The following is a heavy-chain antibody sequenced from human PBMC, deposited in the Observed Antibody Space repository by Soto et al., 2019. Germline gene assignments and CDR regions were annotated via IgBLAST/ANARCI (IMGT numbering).Heavy chain of an antibody. CDR1: GFTFSSYV. CDR2: ISHDGNNK. Sequence: QVQLVESGGGVVQPGRSLRLSCAASGFTFSSYVMHWVRQTPGKGLEWVAFISHDGNNKYYADSVKGRFTISRDNSENTLDLQMDSLVAEDTAVYYGASNAAGGSEGDRVFWGQGTLVTVSS. D-gene: IGHD1-26*01. J-gene: IGHJ4*02. CDR3: ASNAAGGSEGDRVF. V-gene: IGHV3-30-3*01.